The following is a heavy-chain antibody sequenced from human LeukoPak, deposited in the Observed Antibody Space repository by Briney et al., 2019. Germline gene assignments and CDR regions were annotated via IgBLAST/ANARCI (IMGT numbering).Heavy chain of an antibody. Sequence: GGSLRLSCAASGFTFSSYWMSWVRQAPGKGLEWVANIKQDGSEKYYVDSVKGRFTISRDNAKNSLYLQMNSLRAEDTAVYYCANQRRDSSSSSFRFHFDYWGQGTLVTVSS. CDR3: ANQRRDSSSSSFRFHFDY. J-gene: IGHJ4*02. CDR1: GFTFSSYW. CDR2: IKQDGSEK. V-gene: IGHV3-7*01. D-gene: IGHD6-6*01.